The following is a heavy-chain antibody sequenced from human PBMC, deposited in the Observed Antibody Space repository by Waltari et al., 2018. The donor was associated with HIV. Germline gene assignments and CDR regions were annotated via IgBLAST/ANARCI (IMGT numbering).Heavy chain of an antibody. V-gene: IGHV1-69*06. J-gene: IGHJ4*02. CDR2: IIPIVGTA. CDR1: GGTFSSYA. D-gene: IGHD3-10*02. CDR3: ARGPSEHCSGSYYFFY. Sequence: QVQLVQSGAEVKKPGSSVKVSCKASGGTFSSYAINWVRQAPGQGLEWMVGIIPIVGTANYAQKFQGRVTITAEKATTTAYMELSRLRSEDSAVYYCARGPSEHCSGSYYFFYWGQGTLVTVSS.